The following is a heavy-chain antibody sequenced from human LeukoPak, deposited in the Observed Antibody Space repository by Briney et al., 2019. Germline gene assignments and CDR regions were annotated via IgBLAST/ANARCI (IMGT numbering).Heavy chain of an antibody. Sequence: SETLSLTCTVSGGSISSYYWGWIRQPPGKGLEWIGSIYYSGSTYYNPSLKSRVTISVDTSKNQFSLKLSSVTAADTAVYYCASHIVVVPAASDRITNYFDYWGQGTLVTVSS. CDR1: GGSISSYY. D-gene: IGHD2-2*01. J-gene: IGHJ4*02. V-gene: IGHV4-39*01. CDR2: IYYSGST. CDR3: ASHIVVVPAASDRITNYFDY.